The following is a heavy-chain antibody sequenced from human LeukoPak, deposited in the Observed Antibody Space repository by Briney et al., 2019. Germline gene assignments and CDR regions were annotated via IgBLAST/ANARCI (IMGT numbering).Heavy chain of an antibody. Sequence: SETLSLTCTVSGYSISSGYYWGWIRQPPGKGLEWIGSIYHSGSTYYNPSLKSRVTISVDTSKNQFSLKLSSVTAADTAVYYCARTGGDAFDIWGQGTMVTVSS. J-gene: IGHJ3*02. CDR3: ARTGGDAFDI. D-gene: IGHD3-16*01. CDR2: IYHSGST. CDR1: GYSISSGYY. V-gene: IGHV4-38-2*02.